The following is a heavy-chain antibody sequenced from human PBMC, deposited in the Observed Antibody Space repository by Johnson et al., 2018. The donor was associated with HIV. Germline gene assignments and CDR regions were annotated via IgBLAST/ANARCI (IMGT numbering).Heavy chain of an antibody. J-gene: IGHJ3*02. Sequence: VQLVESGGVVVQPGGSLRLSCAASGFTFDDYAMHWVRQAPGKGLAWVSGISKKYFVDSLKGRFIISRDTAKNSMYLQMNSLRAEDTAVYYCATLNGHAFDIWGQGTMVTVSS. V-gene: IGHV3-9*01. CDR2: ISKK. CDR3: ATLNGHAFDI. CDR1: GFTFDDYA.